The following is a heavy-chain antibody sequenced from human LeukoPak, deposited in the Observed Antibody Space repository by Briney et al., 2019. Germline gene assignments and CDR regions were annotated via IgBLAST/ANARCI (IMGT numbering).Heavy chain of an antibody. D-gene: IGHD6-19*01. CDR1: GGTFSSYA. J-gene: IGHJ4*02. CDR3: ARDRIAVAVVYYFDY. Sequence: SVKVSCKASGGTFSSYAISWVRQAPGQGLEWMGRIIPIFGTANYAQKFQGRVTITTDESTSTAYMELSSLRSEDTAVYYCARDRIAVAVVYYFDYWGRGTLVTVSS. V-gene: IGHV1-69*05. CDR2: IIPIFGTA.